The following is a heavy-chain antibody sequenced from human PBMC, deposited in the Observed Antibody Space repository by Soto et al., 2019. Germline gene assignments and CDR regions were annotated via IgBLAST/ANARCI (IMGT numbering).Heavy chain of an antibody. Sequence: LRLSCTASGFGFSSSGMHWFRQAPGKGLEWVAIIWYDGSNKYYADSVKGRFTISRDNSKDTHYLQMNSLRDEDTAVYYCARDPGDYYFDYWGQGTLVTV. CDR3: ARDPGDYYFDY. CDR1: GFGFSSSG. J-gene: IGHJ4*02. D-gene: IGHD4-17*01. V-gene: IGHV3-33*01. CDR2: IWYDGSNK.